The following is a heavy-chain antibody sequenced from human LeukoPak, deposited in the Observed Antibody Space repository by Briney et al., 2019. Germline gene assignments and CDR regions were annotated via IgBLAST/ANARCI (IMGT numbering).Heavy chain of an antibody. CDR3: ARDLGYSGGSCRDY. J-gene: IGHJ4*02. V-gene: IGHV1-2*02. CDR1: GYTFAGYY. D-gene: IGHD2-15*01. Sequence: ASVKVSCKASGYTFAGYYMHWVRQAPGQGLEWMGWINPNSGGTNYAQKFQGRVTMTRDTSISTAYMELSRLRSDDTAVYYCARDLGYSGGSCRDYWGQGTLVTVSS. CDR2: INPNSGGT.